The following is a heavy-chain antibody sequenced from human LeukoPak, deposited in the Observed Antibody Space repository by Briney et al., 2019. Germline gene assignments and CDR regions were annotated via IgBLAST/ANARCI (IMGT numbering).Heavy chain of an antibody. CDR1: GFTFDDYA. Sequence: GRSLRLSCATSGFTFDDYAMHWVRQAPRKGLEWVSGISWNSGSIGYADSVKGRFTISRDNSKNTLYLQMNNLRAEDTAVYYCAKGGCRGTCNPLAYWGQGALVTVSP. J-gene: IGHJ4*02. CDR3: AKGGCRGTCNPLAY. V-gene: IGHV3-9*01. D-gene: IGHD2-15*01. CDR2: ISWNSGSI.